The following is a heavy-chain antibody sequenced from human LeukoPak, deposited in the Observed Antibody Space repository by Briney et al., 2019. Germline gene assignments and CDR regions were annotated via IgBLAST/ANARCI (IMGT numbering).Heavy chain of an antibody. CDR3: ARQGGRGTLDY. Sequence: SETLSLTCTVSGGSNRSTDYYWGWIRQPPGKGLEWIGNVYYTGSTQYNPSLKSRITISVDTSKNQFSLRLSSVTAADTAFYYCARQGGRGTLDYWGQGTLVTVSS. V-gene: IGHV4-39*01. D-gene: IGHD1-1*01. J-gene: IGHJ4*02. CDR1: GGSNRSTDYY. CDR2: VYYTGST.